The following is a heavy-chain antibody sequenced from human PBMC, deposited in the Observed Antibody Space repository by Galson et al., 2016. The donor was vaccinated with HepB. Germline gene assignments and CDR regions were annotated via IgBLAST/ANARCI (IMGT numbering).Heavy chain of an antibody. CDR3: ARFEGSGSYFVDQ. J-gene: IGHJ4*01. Sequence: LSLTCAVYGGTFNAYYWNWIRQPPGKGLEWIGEINHLGGPTYNPSLESRITLSVDPSKSQFSLKLSSVTAADTAVYYCARFEGSGSYFVDQWGQGTLVTVSS. D-gene: IGHD3-10*01. CDR2: INHLGGP. V-gene: IGHV4-34*01. CDR1: GGTFNAYY.